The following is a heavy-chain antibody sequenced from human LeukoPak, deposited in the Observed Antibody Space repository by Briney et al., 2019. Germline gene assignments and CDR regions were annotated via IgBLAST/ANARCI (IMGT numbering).Heavy chain of an antibody. D-gene: IGHD3-10*01. CDR2: ISSSGSTI. V-gene: IGHV3-48*03. Sequence: GGSLRLSCAASGFTFSSYEMNWVRQAPGKGLEWVSYISSSGSTIYYAGSVKGRFTISRDNAKNSLYLQMNSLRAEDTAVYYCARGSGSFYYYYGMDVWGKGTTVTVSS. J-gene: IGHJ6*04. CDR1: GFTFSSYE. CDR3: ARGSGSFYYYYGMDV.